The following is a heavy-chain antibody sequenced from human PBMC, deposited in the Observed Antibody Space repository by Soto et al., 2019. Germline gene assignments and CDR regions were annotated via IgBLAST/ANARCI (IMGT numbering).Heavy chain of an antibody. V-gene: IGHV3-33*01. CDR1: GFTFSSYG. J-gene: IGHJ6*02. CDR2: IWYDGSNK. Sequence: QVQLVESGGGVVQPGRSLRLSCAASGFTFSSYGMHWVRQAPGKGLEWVAVIWYDGSNKYYADSVKGRFTISRDNSKNTLYLQMNSLRAEDTAVYYCARDGGIAVAGSYGIDVWGQGTTVTVSS. CDR3: ARDGGIAVAGSYGIDV. D-gene: IGHD6-19*01.